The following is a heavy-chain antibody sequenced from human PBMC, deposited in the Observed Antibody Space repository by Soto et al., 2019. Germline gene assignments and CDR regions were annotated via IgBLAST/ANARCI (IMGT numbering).Heavy chain of an antibody. Sequence: QVHLQESGPGLVKPSETLSLTCSVSGGTISGYYWTWIRQPAGKGLEWIGRIYSSGNTKYNPSLQSRDTMSLDTYNNQFSLRLTSVTASDTAVYYCARGQRFSDWFDPWGQGNLVTVSS. CDR3: ARGQRFSDWFDP. J-gene: IGHJ5*02. V-gene: IGHV4-4*07. CDR2: IYSSGNT. CDR1: GGTISGYY. D-gene: IGHD3-3*01.